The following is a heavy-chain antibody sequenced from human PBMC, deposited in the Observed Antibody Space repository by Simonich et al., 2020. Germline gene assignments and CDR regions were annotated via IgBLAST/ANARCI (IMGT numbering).Heavy chain of an antibody. CDR1: GYTFTGYY. Sequence: QVQLVQSGAEVKKPGDSVKVSCKASGYTFTGYYMHWVRQAPGQGRERMGRINTNSGGTNYAQKFQGRGTMTTDTSISTANMELSRLRSDDTAVYYCARDTFLGYCSSTSCYDAFDIWGQGTMVTVSS. CDR2: INTNSGGT. CDR3: ARDTFLGYCSSTSCYDAFDI. V-gene: IGHV1-2*06. D-gene: IGHD2-2*01. J-gene: IGHJ3*02.